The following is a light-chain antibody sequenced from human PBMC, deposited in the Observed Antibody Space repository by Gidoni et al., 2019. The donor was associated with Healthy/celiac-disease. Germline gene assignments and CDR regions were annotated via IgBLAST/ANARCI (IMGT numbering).Light chain of an antibody. CDR2: WAS. Sequence: DIVMTQSPDSLAVSLGERATINCKSSQSVLYSSNNKNYLAWYQQKPGQPPKLLIYWASTRESGVPDRFSGGGSGTDFTLTISSLQAEDVAVYYCQQYYSTPPLTFGGGTKVEIK. CDR3: QQYYSTPPLT. CDR1: QSVLYSSNNKNY. J-gene: IGKJ4*01. V-gene: IGKV4-1*01.